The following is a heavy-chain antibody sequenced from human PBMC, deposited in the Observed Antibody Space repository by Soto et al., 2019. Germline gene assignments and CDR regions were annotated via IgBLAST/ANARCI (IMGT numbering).Heavy chain of an antibody. V-gene: IGHV4-59*01. CDR3: ARAYGGFDTGLDV. D-gene: IGHD3-16*01. J-gene: IGHJ6*02. CDR2: IYYSGST. Sequence: SETLSLTCTVSGDSIRSYYWTWIRQPPGKGLELIGYIYYSGSTRYNPSLKSRVTISVDMSKNQFSLKLSSVIAADTAVYYCARAYGGFDTGLDVGAQGTAVTVSS. CDR1: GDSIRSYY.